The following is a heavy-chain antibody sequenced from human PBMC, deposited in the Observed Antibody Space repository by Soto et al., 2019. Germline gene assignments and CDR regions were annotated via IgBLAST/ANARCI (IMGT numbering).Heavy chain of an antibody. D-gene: IGHD3-22*01. CDR1: GAPIPSNNW. Sequence: TSETLSLTCAVSGAPIPSNNWWAWLRGSPGKGLEWIGEIHHSETTNYNPSLNSRVSISVDKSKNQFSLKLNSVNAADTADYYCARTSYYDSTGYYNLDVWGPGTTVT. J-gene: IGHJ6*02. CDR2: IHHSETT. CDR3: ARTSYYDSTGYYNLDV. V-gene: IGHV4-4*02.